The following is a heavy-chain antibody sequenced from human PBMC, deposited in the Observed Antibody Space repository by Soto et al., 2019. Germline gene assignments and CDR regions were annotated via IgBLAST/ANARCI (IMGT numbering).Heavy chain of an antibody. Sequence: QVQLQQWGAGLLKPSETLSLTCAVYGGFVTSGSYYWSWIRQPPGKGLEWIGEMSHSGGTHFNPSLKSRFTISVDTSKNQFTLKMSSVTAADTALYYCARVERGTATTVVDAFDIWGPGTMVTVSS. CDR2: MSHSGGT. CDR3: ARVERGTATTVVDAFDI. J-gene: IGHJ3*02. D-gene: IGHD1-1*01. CDR1: GGFVTSGSYY. V-gene: IGHV4-34*01.